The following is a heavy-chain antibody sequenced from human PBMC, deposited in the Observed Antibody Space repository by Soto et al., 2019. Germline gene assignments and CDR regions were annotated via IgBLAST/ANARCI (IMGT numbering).Heavy chain of an antibody. CDR2: ISAYNGNT. CDR1: GYTFTSYG. Sequence: ASVKVSCKASGYTFTSYGISWVRQAPGQGLEWMGWISAYNGNTNYAQKLQGRVTMTTDTSTSTAYMELRSLRSDDTAVYYCAGSVVTPTPPRSYYSDMDGWGQGTTVTAAS. D-gene: IGHD2-21*02. CDR3: AGSVVTPTPPRSYYSDMDG. V-gene: IGHV1-18*04. J-gene: IGHJ6*02.